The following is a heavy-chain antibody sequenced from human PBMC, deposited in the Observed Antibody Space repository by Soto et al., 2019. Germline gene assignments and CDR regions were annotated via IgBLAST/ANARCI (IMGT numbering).Heavy chain of an antibody. Sequence: GGSLRLSCAASGFTFSSYAMHWVRQAPGKGLEWVAVISYDGSNKYYADSVKGRFTISRDNSKNTLYLQMNSLRAEDTAVYYCARGTFNCGGDCYLRLFDYWGQGT. J-gene: IGHJ4*02. CDR3: ARGTFNCGGDCYLRLFDY. V-gene: IGHV3-30-3*01. CDR2: ISYDGSNK. CDR1: GFTFSSYA. D-gene: IGHD2-21*02.